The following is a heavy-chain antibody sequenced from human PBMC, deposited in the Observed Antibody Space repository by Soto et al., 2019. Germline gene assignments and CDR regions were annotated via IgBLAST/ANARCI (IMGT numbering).Heavy chain of an antibody. J-gene: IGHJ4*02. CDR1: GFTFSSYA. Sequence: GGSLRLSCAASGFTFSSYAMSWIRQAPGKGLEWVSYISSSGSTIYYADSVKGRFTISRDNAKNSLYLQMNSLRAEDTAVYYCARQRFTMIVGLGEFDYWGQGTLVTVSS. CDR2: ISSSGSTI. V-gene: IGHV3-11*04. D-gene: IGHD3-22*01. CDR3: ARQRFTMIVGLGEFDY.